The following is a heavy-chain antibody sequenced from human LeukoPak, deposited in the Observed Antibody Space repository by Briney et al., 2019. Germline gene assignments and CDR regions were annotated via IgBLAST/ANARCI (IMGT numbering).Heavy chain of an antibody. J-gene: IGHJ4*02. CDR1: GYTFTGYY. Sequence: ASVKVSCKASGYTFTGYYMHWVRQAPGQGLEWMGWINPNSGGTNYAQKFQGRVTMTRDTSISTAYMELSRLRSDDTAVYYCARAGRSGSYSLHYFDYWGQGTLVTVSS. CDR2: INPNSGGT. D-gene: IGHD1-26*01. V-gene: IGHV1-2*02. CDR3: ARAGRSGSYSLHYFDY.